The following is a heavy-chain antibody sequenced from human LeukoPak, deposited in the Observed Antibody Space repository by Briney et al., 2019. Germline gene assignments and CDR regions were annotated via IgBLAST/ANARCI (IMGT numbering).Heavy chain of an antibody. V-gene: IGHV4-34*01. CDR3: ARVADGTPRNWFDP. J-gene: IGHJ5*02. CDR1: GGSFSGYY. D-gene: IGHD1-26*01. CDR2: INHSGST. Sequence: SSETLSLTGAGYGGSFSGYYWSWIRQPPGKGLEWIGEINHSGSTNYNPSLKSRVTIPVDTSKNQFSLKLSSVTVADTAVYYCARVADGTPRNWFDPWGQGTLVTVSS.